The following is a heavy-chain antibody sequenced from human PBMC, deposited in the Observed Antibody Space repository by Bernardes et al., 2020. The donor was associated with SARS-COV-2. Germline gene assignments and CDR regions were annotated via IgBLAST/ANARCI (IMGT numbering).Heavy chain of an antibody. CDR3: AKEKRGGYYGMDV. CDR1: GFTFSQNA. V-gene: IGHV3-23*01. J-gene: IGHJ6*02. D-gene: IGHD3-16*01. CDR2: ISAIGGST. Sequence: GGSLRLSCVASGFTFSQNAMTWVRQVPGKGLEWVSAISAIGGSTYYAESVKGRVTISRDNSRNTVYLQMNSLRAEDTAVYYCAKEKRGGYYGMDVWGQGTTVTVSS.